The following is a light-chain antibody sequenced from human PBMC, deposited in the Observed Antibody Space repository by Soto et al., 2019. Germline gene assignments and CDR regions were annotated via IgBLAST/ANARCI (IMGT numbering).Light chain of an antibody. J-gene: IGLJ1*01. V-gene: IGLV2-8*01. CDR1: SSDTGDYNY. CDR2: EVS. Sequence: QSALTQPPSASGSPGQSVTISCSGTSSDTGDYNYVSWHQQHPGKAPKLMIYEVSKRPSGVPDRFSGSKSGNTASLTVSGLQAEDEADYYCSSYAGSDNYVFGTGTKLTVL. CDR3: SSYAGSDNYV.